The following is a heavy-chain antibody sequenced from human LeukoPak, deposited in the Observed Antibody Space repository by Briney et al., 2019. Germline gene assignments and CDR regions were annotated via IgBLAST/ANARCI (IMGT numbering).Heavy chain of an antibody. CDR2: ISSSSSYI. Sequence: GGSLRLSCAASGFTFSSYSMNWVRQAPGKGLEWVSSISSSSSYIYYADSVKGRFTISRDNAKNSLYLQMNGLTDEDTAVYYCARGSLNYYASGSYYMVLWGQGTLVTVSS. D-gene: IGHD3-10*01. V-gene: IGHV3-21*06. CDR3: ARGSLNYYASGSYYMVL. CDR1: GFTFSSYS. J-gene: IGHJ4*02.